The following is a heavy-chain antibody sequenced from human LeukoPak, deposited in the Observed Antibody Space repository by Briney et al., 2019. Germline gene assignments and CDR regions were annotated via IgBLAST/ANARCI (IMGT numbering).Heavy chain of an antibody. D-gene: IGHD5-18*01. Sequence: PGRSLRLSCAASGFTFRSYGMHWVRQAPGKGLEWVAVISYDGSNKYYADSVKGRFTISRDNSKNTLYLQLNSLRAEDTAVYYCAKERDPYSYGPFDYWGQGTLVTVSS. V-gene: IGHV3-30*18. CDR1: GFTFRSYG. J-gene: IGHJ4*02. CDR2: ISYDGSNK. CDR3: AKERDPYSYGPFDY.